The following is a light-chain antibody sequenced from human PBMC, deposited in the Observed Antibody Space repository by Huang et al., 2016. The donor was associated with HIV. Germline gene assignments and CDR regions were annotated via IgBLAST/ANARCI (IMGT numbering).Light chain of an antibody. CDR2: LGS. CDR3: MQALHTPYT. CDR1: RSLLHSNGYNY. Sequence: DIVMIQSPLSLPVTPGEPASIPCTSSRSLLHSNGYNYLDWYLQKPGPSPQLLIFLGSNRASGVPDRFSGSGSGTYFSLKISRVEAEDVGVYYCMQALHTPYTFGQGTKLEIK. J-gene: IGKJ2*01. V-gene: IGKV2-28*01.